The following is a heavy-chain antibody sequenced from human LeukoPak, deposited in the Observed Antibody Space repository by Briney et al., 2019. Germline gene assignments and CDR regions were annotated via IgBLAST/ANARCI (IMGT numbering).Heavy chain of an antibody. V-gene: IGHV4-30-2*01. CDR2: IYHSGST. CDR1: GGSISSGGYS. Sequence: SQTLSPTCAVSGGSISSGGYSWSWIRQPPGKGLEWIGYIYHSGSTYYNPSLKSRVTISVDRSKNQFSLKLSSVTAADTAVYYCARVDSSGYHFDYWGQGTLVTVSS. J-gene: IGHJ4*02. CDR3: ARVDSSGYHFDY. D-gene: IGHD3-22*01.